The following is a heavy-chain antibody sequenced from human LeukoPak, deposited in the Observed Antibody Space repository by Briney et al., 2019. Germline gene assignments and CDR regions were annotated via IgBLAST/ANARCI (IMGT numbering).Heavy chain of an antibody. CDR2: INQGGSVK. CDR3: ARDDHYNYYYMDV. J-gene: IGHJ6*03. CDR1: GFSFRDFW. V-gene: IGHV3-7*01. Sequence: GGSLRLSCAASGFSFRDFWMTWVRQAPGKGLEWVANINQGGSVKYYVDSVKGRFTISRDDAESSLYVQMNSLRDEDTAVYYCARDDHYNYYYMDVWGKGTTVTVSS.